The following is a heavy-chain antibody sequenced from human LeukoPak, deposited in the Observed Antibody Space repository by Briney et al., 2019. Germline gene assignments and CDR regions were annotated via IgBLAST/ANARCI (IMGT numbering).Heavy chain of an antibody. CDR1: GYSIRSAYY. CDR3: ARVPMVRGVIYFDY. V-gene: IGHV4-4*07. D-gene: IGHD3-10*01. CDR2: IYTSGST. J-gene: IGHJ4*02. Sequence: SETLSLTCTVSGYSIRSAYYWGWIRQPAGKGLEWIGRIYTSGSTNYNPSLKSRVTISVDTSKNQFSLKLSSVTAADTAVYYCARVPMVRGVIYFDYWGQGTLVTVSS.